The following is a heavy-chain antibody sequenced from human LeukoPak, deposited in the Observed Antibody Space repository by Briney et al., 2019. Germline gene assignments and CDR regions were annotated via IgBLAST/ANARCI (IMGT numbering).Heavy chain of an antibody. V-gene: IGHV3-30-3*01. J-gene: IGHJ6*02. D-gene: IGHD5-12*01. CDR2: ISYDGSII. Sequence: PGGSLRLSCAASGFTFSSYTMHWVRQAPGKGLEWVAIISYDGSIIYYADSVKGRFTISRDNSKNTLYLQMNSLRVEDTAVYYCAREGDSGYTYYYYYYGMDVWGQGTTVTVSS. CDR3: AREGDSGYTYYYYYYGMDV. CDR1: GFTFSSYT.